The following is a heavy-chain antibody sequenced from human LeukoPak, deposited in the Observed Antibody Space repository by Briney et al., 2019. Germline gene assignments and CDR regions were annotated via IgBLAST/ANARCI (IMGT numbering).Heavy chain of an antibody. CDR3: ARDQLPTVTIHPDY. V-gene: IGHV3-30-3*01. CDR2: ISYDGSNK. Sequence: GRSLRLSCAASGFTFSSYAMHWVRQAPGKGLEWVAVISYDGSNKYYADSVKGRFTISRDNSKNTLYLQMNSLRAEDTAVYYCARDQLPTVTIHPDYWGQGTLVTVSS. D-gene: IGHD4-17*01. CDR1: GFTFSSYA. J-gene: IGHJ4*02.